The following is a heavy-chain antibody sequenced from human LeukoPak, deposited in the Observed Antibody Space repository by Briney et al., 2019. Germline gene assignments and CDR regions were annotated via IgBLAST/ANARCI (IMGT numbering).Heavy chain of an antibody. V-gene: IGHV4-61*02. Sequence: SETLSLTCTVSGGSISSGSYYWSWIRQPAGKGLEWIGRIYTSGSTNYNPSLKSRVTISVDTSENQFSLKLSSVTAADTAVYYCAREHDPRTGSWFDPWGQGTLVTVSS. CDR1: GGSISSGSYY. CDR2: IYTSGST. CDR3: AREHDPRTGSWFDP. D-gene: IGHD7-27*01. J-gene: IGHJ5*02.